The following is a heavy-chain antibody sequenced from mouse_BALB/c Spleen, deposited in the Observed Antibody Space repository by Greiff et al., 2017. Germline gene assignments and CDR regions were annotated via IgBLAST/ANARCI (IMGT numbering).Heavy chain of an antibody. D-gene: IGHD2-2*01. CDR1: GYTFTSYV. V-gene: IGHV1-14*01. J-gene: IGHJ4*01. CDR3: ASGYPAMDY. Sequence: ESGPELVKPGASVKMSCKASGYTFTSYVMHWVKQKPGQGLEWIGYINPYNDGTKYNEKFKGKATLTSDKSSSTAYMELSSLTSEDSAVYYCASGYPAMDYWGQGTSVTVSS. CDR2: INPYNDGT.